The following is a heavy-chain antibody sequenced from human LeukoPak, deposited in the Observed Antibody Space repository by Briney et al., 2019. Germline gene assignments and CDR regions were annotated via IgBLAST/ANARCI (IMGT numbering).Heavy chain of an antibody. Sequence: LSLTCAVYGGSFSGYYWSWIRQAPGKGLEWVSYITSSGTSMYYADSVKGRFTFSRDNAKNSLYLQMNSLRAEDTAVYHCARVRKSHVYGDYLSDYWGQGNLVTVSS. D-gene: IGHD4-17*01. CDR1: GGSFSGYY. CDR2: ITSSGTSM. J-gene: IGHJ4*02. V-gene: IGHV3-11*01. CDR3: ARVRKSHVYGDYLSDY.